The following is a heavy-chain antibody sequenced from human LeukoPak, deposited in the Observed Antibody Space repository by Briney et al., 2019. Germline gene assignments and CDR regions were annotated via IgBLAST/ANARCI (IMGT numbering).Heavy chain of an antibody. CDR1: GGSISSYY. CDR2: IYTSGST. J-gene: IGHJ5*02. Sequence: PSETLSLTCTVSGGSISSYYWSWIRQPPGKGLEWIGYIYTSGSTNYNPSLKSRVTISVDTPKNQFSLKLSSVTAADTAVYYCARLLCGGDCYSPMMFWFDPWGQGTLVTVSS. V-gene: IGHV4-4*09. D-gene: IGHD2-21*02. CDR3: ARLLCGGDCYSPMMFWFDP.